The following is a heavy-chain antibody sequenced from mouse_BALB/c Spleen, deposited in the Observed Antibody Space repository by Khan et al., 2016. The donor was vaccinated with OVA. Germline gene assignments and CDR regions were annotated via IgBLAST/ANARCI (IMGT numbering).Heavy chain of an antibody. CDR3: ARLGYSGTMDY. Sequence: QIQLVQSGPELKKPGVTVKISCKASGYTFTTYGMNWVKQAPGKGLKWMSWINTYTGEPTYVDDFKGRFAFSLETSASPAYLPINNLKNEDTATYFCARLGYSGTMDYWGQGTSVTVSS. J-gene: IGHJ4*01. D-gene: IGHD2-14*01. V-gene: IGHV9-3-1*01. CDR2: INTYTGEP. CDR1: GYTFTTYG.